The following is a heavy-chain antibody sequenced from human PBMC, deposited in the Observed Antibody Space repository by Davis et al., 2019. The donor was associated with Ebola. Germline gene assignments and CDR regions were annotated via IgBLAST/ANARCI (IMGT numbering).Heavy chain of an antibody. V-gene: IGHV1-69*13. Sequence: SVKVSCKASGYTFTGYYMHWVRQAPGQGLEWMGGIIPIFGTANYAQKFQGRVTITADESTGTAYMELSSLRSEDTAVYYCARDKRGRRDGYNLDYWGQGTLVTVSS. CDR1: GYTFTGYY. CDR3: ARDKRGRRDGYNLDY. D-gene: IGHD5-24*01. J-gene: IGHJ4*02. CDR2: IIPIFGTA.